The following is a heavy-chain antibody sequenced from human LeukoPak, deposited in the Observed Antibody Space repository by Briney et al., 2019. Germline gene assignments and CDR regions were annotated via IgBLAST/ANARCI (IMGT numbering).Heavy chain of an antibody. V-gene: IGHV3-48*01. CDR1: GFTFSTYS. D-gene: IGHD4-17*01. Sequence: GGSLRLSCAASGFTFSTYSMNWVRQAPGKGLEWVSYISSSSSTIYYADSVKGRFTISRDNAKNSLYLQMNSLRAEDTAVYYCARASYGDYSSGDYWGQGTLVTVSS. J-gene: IGHJ4*02. CDR3: ARASYGDYSSGDY. CDR2: ISSSSSTI.